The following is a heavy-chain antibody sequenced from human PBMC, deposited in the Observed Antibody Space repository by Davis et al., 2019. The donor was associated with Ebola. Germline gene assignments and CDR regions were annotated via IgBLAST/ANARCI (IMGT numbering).Heavy chain of an antibody. Sequence: ASVKVSCKPYGYTFTDYGISWVRQAPGQGLEWMGWISVKSGNTNYARKLQGRLTMTKNISIGTAYMELSTLTSEDTAVYYCARRVYSRSGFDSWGQGTLVTVSS. J-gene: IGHJ4*02. CDR3: ARRVYSRSGFDS. V-gene: IGHV1-18*01. CDR1: GYTFTDYG. CDR2: ISVKSGNT. D-gene: IGHD2-8*01.